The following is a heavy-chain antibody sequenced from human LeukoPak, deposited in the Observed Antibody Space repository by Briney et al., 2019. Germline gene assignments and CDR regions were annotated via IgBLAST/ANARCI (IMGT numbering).Heavy chain of an antibody. CDR3: ARGYCSSIKCYTLKEYYYYLDV. J-gene: IGHJ6*03. CDR1: GFTFSSYA. Sequence: PGGSLRLSCAASGFTFSSYAMHWVRQAPGKGREWVAVKSYDGSNKYYADSVKGRFTISRDNAKNSLYLHMNSLRAEDTAVYYCARGYCSSIKCYTLKEYYYYLDVWGKGTTVTVSS. CDR2: KSYDGSNK. D-gene: IGHD2-2*01. V-gene: IGHV3-30-3*01.